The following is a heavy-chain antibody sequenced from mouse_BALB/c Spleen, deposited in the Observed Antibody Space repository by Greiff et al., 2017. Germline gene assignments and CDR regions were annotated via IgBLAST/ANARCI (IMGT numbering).Heavy chain of an antibody. Sequence: VQRVESGPGLVAPSQSLSITCTVSGFSLNSYGVHWVRQPPGKGLEWLGVIWAGGSTNYNSALMSRLSISKDNSKSQVFLKMNSLQTDDTAMYYFAKYYGNSNYAMDYWGQGTSVTVSA. CDR1: GFSLNSYG. V-gene: IGHV2-9*02. CDR2: IWAGGST. J-gene: IGHJ4*01. CDR3: AKYYGNSNYAMDY. D-gene: IGHD2-1*01.